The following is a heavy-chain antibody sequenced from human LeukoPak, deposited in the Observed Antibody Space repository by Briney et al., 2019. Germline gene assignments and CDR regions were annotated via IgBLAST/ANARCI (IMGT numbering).Heavy chain of an antibody. V-gene: IGHV3-13*01. J-gene: IGHJ6*02. CDR2: IGTAGDT. CDR1: GFTFSSYD. CDR3: ARSLSSYYGMDV. D-gene: IGHD3-16*02. Sequence: GGSLRLSCAASGFTFSSYDKHWVRQATGRGLEWVSAIGTAGDTYYPGSVKGRFTISRENAKNSLYLQMNSLRAGDTAVYYCARSLSSYYGMDVWGQGTTVTVSS.